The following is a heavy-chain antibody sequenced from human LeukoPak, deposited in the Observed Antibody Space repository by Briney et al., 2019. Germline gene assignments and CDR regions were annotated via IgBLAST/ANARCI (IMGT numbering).Heavy chain of an antibody. J-gene: IGHJ4*02. V-gene: IGHV1-69*13. D-gene: IGHD3-10*01. Sequence: ASVKVSCKASGGTFSSYAISWVRQAPGQGLEWMGGIIPIFGTANYAQKFQGRVTITANESTSTAYMGLSSLRSEDTAVYYCARATGVGFGELYSFDYWGQGTLVTVSS. CDR1: GGTFSSYA. CDR3: ARATGVGFGELYSFDY. CDR2: IIPIFGTA.